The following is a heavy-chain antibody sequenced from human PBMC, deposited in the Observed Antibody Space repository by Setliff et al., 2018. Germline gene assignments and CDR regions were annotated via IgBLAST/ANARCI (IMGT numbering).Heavy chain of an antibody. D-gene: IGHD3-10*01. CDR1: GYTFAGYY. Sequence: ASVKVSCKASGYTFAGYYIHWVRQTPGQGLEWMGHINPIGGGATYAQKFRGRVTMTRDSSTSTVYMELNSLGADDTAIYFCARDLNRWFGEFAFDIWGQGTMVTVSS. J-gene: IGHJ3*02. V-gene: IGHV1-2*06. CDR2: INPIGGGA. CDR3: ARDLNRWFGEFAFDI.